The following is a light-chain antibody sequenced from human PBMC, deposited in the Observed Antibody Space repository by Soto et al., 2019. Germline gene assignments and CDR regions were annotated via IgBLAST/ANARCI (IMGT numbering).Light chain of an antibody. Sequence: DIQMTQSPSTLSASVGDRVTITCRASQSISSWLAWYQQKPGKAPKLLIYDASSLESGVPSRSSGSGSGTEFTLTISSLQPDDFATYYCQQYNSYSRTFGQGTKVDI. J-gene: IGKJ1*01. CDR2: DAS. CDR1: QSISSW. V-gene: IGKV1-5*01. CDR3: QQYNSYSRT.